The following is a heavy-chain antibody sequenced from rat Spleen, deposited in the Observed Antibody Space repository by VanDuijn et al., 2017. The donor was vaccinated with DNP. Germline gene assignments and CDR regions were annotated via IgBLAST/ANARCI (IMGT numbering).Heavy chain of an antibody. Sequence: EVQLVESGGGLVQPGRSLKVSCAASGFTFNNYDMAWVRQAPKKGLEWVATIVHDGSRTYYRDSVKGRFTISRDNAKNTLHLQMDSLRSEDTATYYCTTLNFYASLSEYFDYWGRGTLVTVSS. CDR3: TTLNFYASLSEYFDY. CDR1: GFTFNNYD. V-gene: IGHV5S10*01. D-gene: IGHD1-12*01. J-gene: IGHJ3*01. CDR2: IVHDGSRT.